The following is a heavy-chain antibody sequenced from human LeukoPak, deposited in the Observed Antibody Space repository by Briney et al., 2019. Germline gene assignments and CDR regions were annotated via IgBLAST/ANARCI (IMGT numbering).Heavy chain of an antibody. Sequence: SQTPSLTCAISGDSVSSNSAAWNWIRQSPSRGLEWLGRTYYRAKWYNEYAASVISRISINADTSKNQISLQLNSVTPEDTAVYYCATGVNYAFGYWGQGALVTVSS. D-gene: IGHD3-16*01. V-gene: IGHV6-1*01. J-gene: IGHJ4*02. CDR1: GDSVSSNSAA. CDR2: TYYRAKWYN. CDR3: ATGVNYAFGY.